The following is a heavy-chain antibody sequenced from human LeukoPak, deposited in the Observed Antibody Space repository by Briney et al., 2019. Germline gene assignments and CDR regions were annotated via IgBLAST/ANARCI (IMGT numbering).Heavy chain of an antibody. V-gene: IGHV3-7*01. CDR2: IKQDGSEK. Sequence: PGGSLRLSCGASGVTFSSYWMSWVRQAPGKGVEWVANIKQDGSEKYYVDSVKGRFTISRDNAKNSLYLQMNSLRAEDTAVYYCARNLPLDIVLQSRGLDYWGQGTLVTVSS. J-gene: IGHJ4*02. CDR1: GVTFSSYW. D-gene: IGHD2-8*01. CDR3: ARNLPLDIVLQSRGLDY.